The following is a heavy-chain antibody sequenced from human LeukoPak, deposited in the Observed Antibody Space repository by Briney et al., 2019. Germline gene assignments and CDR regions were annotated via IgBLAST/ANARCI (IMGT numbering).Heavy chain of an antibody. V-gene: IGHV3-23*01. CDR3: AKVTGGWYGDYFDY. Sequence: GGSLRLSCAASEFTFGSYAMTWVRRAPGKGLEWVSAISGSGGSTYYADSVKGRFTISRDNFKNTLYLQMNSLRAEDTAVYYCAKVTGGWYGDYFDYWGQGTLVTVSS. CDR2: ISGSGGST. CDR1: EFTFGSYA. D-gene: IGHD6-19*01. J-gene: IGHJ4*02.